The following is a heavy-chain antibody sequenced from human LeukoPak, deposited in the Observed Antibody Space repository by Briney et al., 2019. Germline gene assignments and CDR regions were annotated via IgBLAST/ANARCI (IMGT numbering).Heavy chain of an antibody. CDR1: GGSVSSGSYY. CDR3: ARDLIDWFDP. J-gene: IGHJ5*02. D-gene: IGHD2-8*01. Sequence: SETLSLTCTVSGGSVSSGSYYWSWIRQPPGKGLEWIGYIYYSGSTNYNPSLKSRVTISEDTSKNQFSLKLSSVTAADTAVYYCARDLIDWFDPWGQGTLVTVSS. V-gene: IGHV4-61*01. CDR2: IYYSGST.